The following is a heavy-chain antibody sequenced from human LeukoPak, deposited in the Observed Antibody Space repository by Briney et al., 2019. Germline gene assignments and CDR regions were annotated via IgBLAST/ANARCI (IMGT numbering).Heavy chain of an antibody. CDR2: FSAYNGNT. Sequence: ASVKVSCKASGYTFTSYGISWVRHAPGQGLEWMGWFSAYNGNTNYAQKLQGRVTMTTDTSTSTAYMELRSLRSDDTAVYYCARTYYDFWSGYPLGFYDYWGQGTLVTVSS. D-gene: IGHD3-3*01. J-gene: IGHJ4*02. CDR3: ARTYYDFWSGYPLGFYDY. CDR1: GYTFTSYG. V-gene: IGHV1-18*01.